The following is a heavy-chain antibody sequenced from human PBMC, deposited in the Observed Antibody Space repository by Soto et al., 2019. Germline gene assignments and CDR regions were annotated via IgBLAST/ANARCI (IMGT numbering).Heavy chain of an antibody. CDR2: IIPIFGTA. Sequence: ASVKVSCKASGGTFSSYAISWVRQAPGQGLEWMGGIIPIFGTANYAQKFQGRVTITADESTSTAYMELSSLRSEDTAVYYCARGTTVARTYYYGMDVWGQGTTVTVSS. CDR3: ARGTTVARTYYYGMDV. CDR1: GGTFSSYA. V-gene: IGHV1-69*13. D-gene: IGHD6-19*01. J-gene: IGHJ6*02.